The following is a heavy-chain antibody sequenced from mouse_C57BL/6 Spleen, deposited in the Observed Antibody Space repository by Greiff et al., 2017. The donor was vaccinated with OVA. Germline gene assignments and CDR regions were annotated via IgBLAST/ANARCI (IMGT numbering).Heavy chain of an antibody. Sequence: DVQLQESGPGLVKPSQTVFLTCTVTGISITTGNYRWSWIRQFPGNKLEWIGYIYYSGTITYNPSLTSRTTITRDTPKNQFFLEMNSLTAEDTATYYCARPLYYGSPWFAYWGQGTLVTVSA. D-gene: IGHD1-1*01. CDR1: GISITTGNYR. J-gene: IGHJ3*01. CDR3: ARPLYYGSPWFAY. CDR2: IYYSGTI. V-gene: IGHV3-5*01.